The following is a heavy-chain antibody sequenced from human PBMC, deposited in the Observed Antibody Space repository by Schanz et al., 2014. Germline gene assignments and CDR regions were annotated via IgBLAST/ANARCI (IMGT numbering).Heavy chain of an antibody. Sequence: QVQLVQSGAEVKKPGASVKVSCKASGYTFTSYAISWVRQAPGQGLEWMGWISAYNGNTDYAQKFQCRVTMTTDTSTSTAYMELRSLRSDDTAVYYCARRYYGSGSYWFFDLWGRGTLVTVSS. V-gene: IGHV1-18*04. CDR3: ARRYYGSGSYWFFDL. J-gene: IGHJ2*01. CDR2: ISAYNGNT. CDR1: GYTFTSYA. D-gene: IGHD3-10*01.